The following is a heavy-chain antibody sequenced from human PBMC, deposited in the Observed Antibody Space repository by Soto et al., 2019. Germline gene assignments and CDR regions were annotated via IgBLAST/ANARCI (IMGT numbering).Heavy chain of an antibody. CDR3: ARDHRFAGTSWFDP. Sequence: LSLTCTVSGGSISSGDYYWSWIRQPPGKGLEWIGYIYYSGSTYYNPSLKSRVTISVDTSKNQFSLKLSSVTAADTAVYYCARDHRFAGTSWFDPWGQGTLVTVSS. CDR2: IYYSGST. J-gene: IGHJ5*02. D-gene: IGHD6-13*01. CDR1: GGSISSGDYY. V-gene: IGHV4-30-4*01.